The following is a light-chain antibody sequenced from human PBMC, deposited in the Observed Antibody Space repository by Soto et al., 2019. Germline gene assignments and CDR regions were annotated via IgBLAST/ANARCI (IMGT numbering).Light chain of an antibody. J-gene: IGKJ1*01. CDR1: QSVLYSSNNKNY. CDR3: QQYYSTPWT. Sequence: DIVMTQSPDSLAVSLGERATINCKSSQSVLYSSNNKNYLAWYQQKPGQPPKLLIYWASTRESGVPDRFSGSGSGTDFTPTNTVLQAEDVAVYYCQQYYSTPWTFGQGTKVEIK. V-gene: IGKV4-1*01. CDR2: WAS.